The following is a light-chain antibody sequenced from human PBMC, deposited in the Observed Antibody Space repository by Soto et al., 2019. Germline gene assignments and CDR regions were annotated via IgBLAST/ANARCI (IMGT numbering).Light chain of an antibody. CDR2: AAS. CDR3: QRYDSAPRVT. J-gene: IGKJ3*01. V-gene: IGKV1-27*01. CDR1: QGISHY. Sequence: DIQMTQSPSSLSASVGDRVTITCRASQGISHYLAWYQQKPGKVPNLLIYAASTLKSGVPSRFSGSGSGTDFTLTISSLQPEDVATSYCQRYDSAPRVTFGPGTKVDIK.